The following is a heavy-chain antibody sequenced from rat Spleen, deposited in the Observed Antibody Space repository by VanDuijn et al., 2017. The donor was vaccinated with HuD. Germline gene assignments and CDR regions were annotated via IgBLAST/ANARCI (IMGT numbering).Heavy chain of an antibody. Sequence: EVQLVESDGGFVQPGRSLKLSCAASGFTFSNYGMHWIRQAPTKGLEWVASISPSGVSTYYRDSVKGRFTISRDNGKSTLYLQMDSLRSEDTATYYCARGAYGGYYFDYWGQGVMVTVSS. V-gene: IGHV5-19*01. J-gene: IGHJ2*01. D-gene: IGHD1-11*01. CDR1: GFTFSNYG. CDR2: ISPSGVST. CDR3: ARGAYGGYYFDY.